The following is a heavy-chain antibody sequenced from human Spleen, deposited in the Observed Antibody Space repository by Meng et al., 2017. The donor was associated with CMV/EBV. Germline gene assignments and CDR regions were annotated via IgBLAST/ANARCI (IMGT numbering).Heavy chain of an antibody. CDR1: GFTFSSYA. Sequence: SGFTFSSYARPWVRQDPGKGLEWVAVISYDGSNKYYADSVKGRFTISRDNSKNTLYLQMNSLRAEDTAVYYCARVRRDSGSYYLDYWGQGTLVTVSS. V-gene: IGHV3-30-3*01. D-gene: IGHD1-26*01. CDR2: ISYDGSNK. CDR3: ARVRRDSGSYYLDY. J-gene: IGHJ4*02.